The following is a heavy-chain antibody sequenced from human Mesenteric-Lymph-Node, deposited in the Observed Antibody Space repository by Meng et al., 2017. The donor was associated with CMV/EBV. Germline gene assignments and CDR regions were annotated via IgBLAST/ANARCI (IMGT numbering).Heavy chain of an antibody. CDR3: ARDSRVLGLDV. D-gene: IGHD3-22*01. CDR1: GGSLSGYY. CDR2: VNQSGST. V-gene: IGHV4-34*01. J-gene: IGHJ6*02. Sequence: GPLRLSCAVSGGSLSGYYWSWIRQSPEKGLEWIGEVNQSGSTNYKPSLKSRVTISVDKSRNQFSLNLNSVTAADTAVYYCARDSRVLGLDVWGQGTTVTVSS.